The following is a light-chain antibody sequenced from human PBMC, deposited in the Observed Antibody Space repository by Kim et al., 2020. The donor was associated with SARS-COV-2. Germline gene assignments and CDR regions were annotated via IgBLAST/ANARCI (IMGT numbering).Light chain of an antibody. V-gene: IGLV1-44*01. J-gene: IGLJ3*02. CDR3: AAWDDSLNGPV. Sequence: QSVVTQATSASGTPGQRVTISCSGSSSNIGINSVNWYQQLPGTAPKLLIYGSNQRPSGVPDRFSASKSGASASLAISGLQFEDEADYYCAAWDDSLNGPVFGGGTQLTVL. CDR2: GSN. CDR1: SSNIGINS.